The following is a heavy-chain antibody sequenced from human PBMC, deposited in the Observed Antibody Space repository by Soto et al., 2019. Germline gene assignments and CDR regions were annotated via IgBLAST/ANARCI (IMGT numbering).Heavy chain of an antibody. V-gene: IGHV3-21*01. J-gene: IGHJ4*02. CDR3: ARDPPSGSEGEVAGDY. Sequence: EVQLVESGGGLVKPGGSLRLSCAASGFTFSSYSMNWVRQAPGKGLEWVSSISSSSSYIYYADSVKGRFTISRDNAKNSLYLQMNSLRAEDTAVYYCARDPPSGSEGEVAGDYWGQGTLVTVSS. CDR1: GFTFSSYS. D-gene: IGHD6-19*01. CDR2: ISSSSSYI.